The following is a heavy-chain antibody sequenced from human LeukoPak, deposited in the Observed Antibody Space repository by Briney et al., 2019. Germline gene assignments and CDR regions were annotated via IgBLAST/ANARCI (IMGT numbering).Heavy chain of an antibody. J-gene: IGHJ5*02. CDR3: AREQGLLNYYDSSGPNWFDP. CDR2: ISSSGSTI. Sequence: PGGSLRLSCAASGFTFSSYEMNWVRQAPGKGLEWVSYISSSGSTIYYADSVKGRSTISRDNAKNSLYLQMNSLRAEDTAVYYCAREQGLLNYYDSSGPNWFDPWGQGTLVTVSS. D-gene: IGHD3-22*01. V-gene: IGHV3-48*03. CDR1: GFTFSSYE.